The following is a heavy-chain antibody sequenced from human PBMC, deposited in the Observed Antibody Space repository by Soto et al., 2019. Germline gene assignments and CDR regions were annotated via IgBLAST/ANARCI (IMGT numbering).Heavy chain of an antibody. CDR3: SLSARYYGMDV. J-gene: IGHJ6*02. Sequence: EVQLLESGGGLVQPGGSLRLSCAASGFTFSSYAMSWVRQAPGKGLEWVSSISTSGGSTYYADSVKGRFTISRDNSNNTLYLQRNSLRAEDTAVYYCSLSARYYGMDVWGLGTTVTVSS. V-gene: IGHV3-23*01. CDR2: ISTSGGST. CDR1: GFTFSSYA.